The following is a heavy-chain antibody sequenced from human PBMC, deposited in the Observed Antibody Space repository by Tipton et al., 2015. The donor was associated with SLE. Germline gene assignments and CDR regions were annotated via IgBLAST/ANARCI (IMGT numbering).Heavy chain of an antibody. CDR3: ARRSIGSLDY. CDR1: GFTFNSYG. V-gene: IGHV3-23*01. J-gene: IGHJ4*02. CDR2: ISGSGDST. D-gene: IGHD1-26*01. Sequence: SLRLSCAASGFTFNSYGMSWVRRAPGEGLEWVSTISGSGDSTHYADSVKGRFTISRDNAKNSLYLQMNSLRAEDTAVYYCARRSIGSLDYWGQGTLVTVSS.